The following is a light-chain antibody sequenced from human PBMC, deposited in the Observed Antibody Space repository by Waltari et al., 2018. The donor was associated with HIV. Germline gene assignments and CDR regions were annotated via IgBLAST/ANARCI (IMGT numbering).Light chain of an antibody. CDR3: QQSIKTPYT. CDR2: GAS. CDR1: EGVSSRY. J-gene: IGKJ2*01. Sequence: EIVLTQSPATLSLSPGERATLSCRASEGVSSRYLAWYQQKPGQAPRLLIYGASSRATGFPERFSGRGSGTVFILTINRVEPEDCAVYYCQQSIKTPYTFGQGTKLEIK. V-gene: IGKV3-20*01.